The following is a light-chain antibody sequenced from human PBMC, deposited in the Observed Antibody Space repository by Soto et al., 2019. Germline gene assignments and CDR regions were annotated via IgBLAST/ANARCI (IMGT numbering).Light chain of an antibody. V-gene: IGLV1-40*01. J-gene: IGLJ1*01. CDR2: DDS. CDR3: RFSYSSLSGYV. CDR1: SSNIGTYYY. Sequence: QSVLTQPASVSGSPGQTTTISCTGTSSNIGTYYYVQWYQQLPGTAPKLLIYDDSNRPSGVPDRFSGSKSGTPASLAITGLQHEDDADYYCRFSYSSLSGYVFGTGTKVTVL.